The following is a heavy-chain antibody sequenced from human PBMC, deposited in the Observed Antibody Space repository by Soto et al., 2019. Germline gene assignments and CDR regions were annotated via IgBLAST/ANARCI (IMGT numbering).Heavy chain of an antibody. J-gene: IGHJ4*02. CDR3: ARSPSGSGTYIADS. D-gene: IGHD3-10*01. CDR1: GGSFNSYT. CDR2: INPIFPAP. Sequence: QVQVVQSGAEVKKPGSSVQVPCEASGGSFNSYTFSWVRQAPGQGLEWMGGINPIFPAPSYARRFRGRATIIADESANTAYMEVRSLTVNDTAVYYCARSPSGSGTYIADSWGRGTLVIVSS. V-gene: IGHV1-69*01.